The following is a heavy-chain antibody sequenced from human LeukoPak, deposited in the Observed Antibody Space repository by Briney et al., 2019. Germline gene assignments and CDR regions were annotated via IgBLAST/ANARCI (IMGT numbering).Heavy chain of an antibody. V-gene: IGHV3-30*03. Sequence: GGSLRLSCAASGFTFSSYGMHWVRQAPGKGLEWVAVISYDGSNKYYADSVKGRFTISRDNSKNTLYLQMNGLRAEDTAVYYCARCPYSFGFAPPDYWGQGTLVTVSS. J-gene: IGHJ4*02. CDR3: ARCPYSFGFAPPDY. CDR1: GFTFSSYG. CDR2: ISYDGSNK. D-gene: IGHD5-18*01.